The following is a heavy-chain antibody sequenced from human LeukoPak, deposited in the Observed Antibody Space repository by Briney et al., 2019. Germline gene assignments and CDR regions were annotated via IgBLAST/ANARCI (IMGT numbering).Heavy chain of an antibody. CDR3: ARKAVTGYYFDY. CDR1: GGSISSGNYY. J-gene: IGHJ4*02. Sequence: PSQTLSLTCTVSGGSISSGNYYWSWIRQPAGKGLEYIGRIYTDGSTHHTPPLKSRLTISVDTSRNQFSLSLSSVTAADTAVYYCARKAVTGYYFDYWGQGTLVTVSS. D-gene: IGHD6-19*01. CDR2: IYTDGST. V-gene: IGHV4-61*02.